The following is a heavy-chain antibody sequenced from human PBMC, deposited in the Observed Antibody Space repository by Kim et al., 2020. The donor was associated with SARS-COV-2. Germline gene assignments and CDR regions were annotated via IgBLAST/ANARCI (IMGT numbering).Heavy chain of an antibody. CDR3: ARDRYCSSTSCYVYYYYGMAS. J-gene: IGHJ6*02. CDR1: GFTFSSYS. CDR2: ISSSSSTI. V-gene: IGHV3-48*04. Sequence: GGSLRLSCAASGFTFSSYSMNWVRQAPGKGLEWVSYISSSSSTIYYADSVKGRFTISRDNAKNSLYLQMNSLRAEDTAVYYCARDRYCSSTSCYVYYYYGMASGAKGPRSPSP. D-gene: IGHD2-2*01.